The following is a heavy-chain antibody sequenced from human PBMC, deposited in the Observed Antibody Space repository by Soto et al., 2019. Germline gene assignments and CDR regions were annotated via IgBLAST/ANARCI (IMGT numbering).Heavy chain of an antibody. Sequence: QVQLQESGPGLVKPSETLSLTCTVSVGSVSSGTYYWSWIRQPPGRGLEWIGYIYYSGSTNYNPSLKSRVIISVDMSKNQFSLKLSSVTAADTAVYYCASYSGYDFYYWGQGTLVTVSS. CDR2: IYYSGST. CDR3: ASYSGYDFYY. CDR1: VGSVSSGTYY. J-gene: IGHJ4*02. V-gene: IGHV4-61*01. D-gene: IGHD5-12*01.